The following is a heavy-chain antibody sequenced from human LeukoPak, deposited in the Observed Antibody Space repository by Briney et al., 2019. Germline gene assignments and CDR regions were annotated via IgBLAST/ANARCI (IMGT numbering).Heavy chain of an antibody. V-gene: IGHV4-34*01. D-gene: IGHD2-21*02. J-gene: IGHJ4*02. CDR3: ARGRKGDRTFDY. CDR1: GGSFPGYY. CDR2: INHSGST. Sequence: SETLSPTCAVYGGSFPGYYWSWIRQPPGKGLEWIGEINHSGSTNYNPSLKSRVTISVDTSKNQFSLKLSSVTAADTAVYYCARGRKGDRTFDYWGQGTLVTVSS.